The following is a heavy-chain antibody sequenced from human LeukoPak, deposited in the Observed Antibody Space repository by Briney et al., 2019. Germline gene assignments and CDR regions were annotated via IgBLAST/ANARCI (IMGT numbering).Heavy chain of an antibody. CDR1: GGSISSGGYY. V-gene: IGHV4-31*03. D-gene: IGHD1-26*01. CDR2: IYYSGST. CDR3: ARERVDATIMNWFDP. Sequence: SETLSLTCTVSGGSISSGGYYWSWICQHPGKGLEWIGYIYYSGSTYYNPSLKSRVTISVDTSKNQFSLKLSSVTAADTAVYYCARERVDATIMNWFDPWGQGTLVTVSS. J-gene: IGHJ5*02.